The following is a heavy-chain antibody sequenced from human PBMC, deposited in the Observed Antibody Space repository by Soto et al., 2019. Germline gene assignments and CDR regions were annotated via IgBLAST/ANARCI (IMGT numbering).Heavy chain of an antibody. CDR3: ARDSSSSCFDY. Sequence: EVQLVESGGDLVQPGGSLRLSCAASGFTFSSYWMSWVRQAPGKGLEWVANIKQDGSEEYYVDSVKGRVTISRYNAKNSLYLQMNSLRAEDTAVYYCARDSSSSCFDYWGQGTLVTVSS. D-gene: IGHD2-2*01. CDR1: GFTFSSYW. V-gene: IGHV3-7*01. J-gene: IGHJ4*02. CDR2: IKQDGSEE.